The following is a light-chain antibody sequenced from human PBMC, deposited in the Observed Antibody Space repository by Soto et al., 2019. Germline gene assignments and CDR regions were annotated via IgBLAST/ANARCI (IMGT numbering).Light chain of an antibody. CDR2: AAS. V-gene: IGKV1-17*01. Sequence: DIQMTHFPSSLSASVGDRVTITCRASQGIRNDLAWYQQKPGKAPKRLIYAASSLQSGVPSRFSGSGSGTQFTLAISCLQPEDFATCYCLQPSNYPLTFGEGIKVEIK. J-gene: IGKJ4*02. CDR3: LQPSNYPLT. CDR1: QGIRND.